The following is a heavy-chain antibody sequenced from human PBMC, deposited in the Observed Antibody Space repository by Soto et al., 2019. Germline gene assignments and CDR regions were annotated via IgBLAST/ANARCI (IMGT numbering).Heavy chain of an antibody. D-gene: IGHD3-10*01. Sequence: SETLSLTCAVSGGSISSGGYSWSWVRQPPGKGLEWIGYIYHSGSTYYNPSLKSRVTISVDRSKNQFSRKLSSVTAADTAVYYCARDPTPFGQGTLVTVSSGKTAYMELSSLRSEDTAVYYCASCPQNCITSSPCCLFFDYWGQGTLVTVSS. CDR1: GGSISSGGYS. CDR3: ARDPTPFGQGTLVTVSSGKTAYMELSSLRSEDTAVYYCASCPQNCITSSPCCLFFDY. J-gene: IGHJ4*02. V-gene: IGHV4-30-2*01. CDR2: IYHSGST.